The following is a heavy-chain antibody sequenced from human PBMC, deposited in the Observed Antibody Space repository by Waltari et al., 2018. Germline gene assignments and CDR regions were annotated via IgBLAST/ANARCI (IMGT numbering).Heavy chain of an antibody. Sequence: VQLQQWGAGLLTPSETRSLPCGVYGRYLSGYYRSWFRQPPGKGLEWIGEIDQSGGTNYSPSFKSRVTISVDTSKMQFSLKLASVTAADTAVYYFARGNVGYFQHWGQGTLVSVSS. CDR2: IDQSGGT. J-gene: IGHJ1*01. CDR3: ARGNVGYFQH. D-gene: IGHD6-13*01. V-gene: IGHV4-34*01. CDR1: GRYLSGYY.